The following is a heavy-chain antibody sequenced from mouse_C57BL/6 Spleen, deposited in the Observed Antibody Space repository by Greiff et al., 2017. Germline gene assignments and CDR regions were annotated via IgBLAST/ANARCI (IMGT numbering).Heavy chain of an antibody. Sequence: VQLQPPGAELVKPGASVKMSCKASGYTFTSYWITWVKQRPGQGLEWIGDIYPGSGSTNYNEKFKSKATLTVDTSSSTAYMQLSSLTSEDSAVYYCAYYYGTLYYFDYWGQGTTLTVSS. CDR1: GYTFTSYW. CDR3: AYYYGTLYYFDY. V-gene: IGHV1-55*01. CDR2: IYPGSGST. J-gene: IGHJ2*01. D-gene: IGHD1-1*01.